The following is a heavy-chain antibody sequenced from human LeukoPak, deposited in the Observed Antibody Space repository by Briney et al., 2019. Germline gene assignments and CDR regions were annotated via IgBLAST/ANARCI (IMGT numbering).Heavy chain of an antibody. CDR3: AREGGDIAVAGRRGYYFDC. J-gene: IGHJ4*02. CDR2: IYYSGST. D-gene: IGHD6-19*01. V-gene: IGHV4-59*01. Sequence: SETLSLTCTVSGGSISSYYWSWIRQPPGKGLEWIGYIYYSGSTNYNPSLTSRVTISVDTSKNQFSLKLSSVTAADTAVYYCAREGGDIAVAGRRGYYFDCWGQGTLVTVSS. CDR1: GGSISSYY.